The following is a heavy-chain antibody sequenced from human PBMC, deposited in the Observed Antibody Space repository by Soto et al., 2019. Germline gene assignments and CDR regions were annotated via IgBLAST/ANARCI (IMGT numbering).Heavy chain of an antibody. CDR1: GGTFSSYA. J-gene: IGHJ4*02. D-gene: IGHD4-17*01. CDR2: IIPIFGTA. V-gene: IGHV1-69*12. Sequence: QVQLVQSGAEVKRPGSSVKVSCKASGGTFSSYAISWVRQAPGQGLEWMGGIIPIFGTANYAQKFQGRVTITADESTSTAYMELSSLRSEDTAVYYCARGPFSTVTTFYYFDYWGQGTLVTVSS. CDR3: ARGPFSTVTTFYYFDY.